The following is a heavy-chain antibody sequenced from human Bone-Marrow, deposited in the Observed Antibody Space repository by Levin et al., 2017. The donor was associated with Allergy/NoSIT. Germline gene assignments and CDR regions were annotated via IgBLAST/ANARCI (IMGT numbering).Heavy chain of an antibody. CDR1: GFIFSNQP. V-gene: IGHV3-23*01. Sequence: GGSLRLSCAGSGFIFSNQPMTWVRQAPGKGLEWVSVVSANTGATHYADSVKGRFTISRDNSKNTVYLQMDSLRAEDTAIYYCAKDCTDGTCYAALDYWGQGALVTVSS. D-gene: IGHD2-8*01. CDR2: VSANTGAT. J-gene: IGHJ4*02. CDR3: AKDCTDGTCYAALDY.